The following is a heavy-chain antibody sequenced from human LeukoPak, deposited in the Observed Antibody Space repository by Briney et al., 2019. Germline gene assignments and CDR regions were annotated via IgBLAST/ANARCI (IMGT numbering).Heavy chain of an antibody. D-gene: IGHD3-10*01. CDR2: ISAYNGNT. V-gene: IGHV1-18*01. CDR1: GYTFTRYG. CDR3: ARNHYGSGSYPSDDAFDI. Sequence: GASVKVSCKSSGYTFTRYGIIWVRQAPGQGLEWMGWISAYNGNTNYAQKFQGRVTVTTDTSASTAYMELRSLRFDDTAVYYCARNHYGSGSYPSDDAFDIWGQGTMVSVSS. J-gene: IGHJ3*02.